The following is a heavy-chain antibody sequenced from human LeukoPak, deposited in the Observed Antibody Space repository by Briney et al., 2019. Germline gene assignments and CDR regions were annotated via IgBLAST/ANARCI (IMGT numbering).Heavy chain of an antibody. D-gene: IGHD7-27*01. V-gene: IGHV5-10-1*01. CDR3: ARLGSNNYFDP. CDR1: GYSFTSYW. J-gene: IGHJ5*02. Sequence: GQSLKISRKGSGYSFTSYWISWVRQMPGKGLEWMGRIDPSDSYTNYSPSFQGHVTISADKSINTAYLQWSSLKASDTAMYYCARLGSNNYFDPWGQGTLVTVCS. CDR2: IDPSDSYT.